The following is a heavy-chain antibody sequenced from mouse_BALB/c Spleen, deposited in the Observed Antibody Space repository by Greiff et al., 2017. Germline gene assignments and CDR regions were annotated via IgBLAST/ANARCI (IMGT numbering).Heavy chain of an antibody. Sequence: EVKVVESGGGLVQPGGSLKLSCAASGFTFSSYAMSWVRQSPEKRLEWVAEISSGGSYTYYPDTVTGRFTISRDNAKNTLYLEMSSLRSEDTAMYYCAREGITTATRAMDYWGQGTSVTVSS. CDR2: ISSGGSYT. CDR3: AREGITTATRAMDY. D-gene: IGHD1-2*01. CDR1: GFTFSSYA. J-gene: IGHJ4*01. V-gene: IGHV5-9-4*01.